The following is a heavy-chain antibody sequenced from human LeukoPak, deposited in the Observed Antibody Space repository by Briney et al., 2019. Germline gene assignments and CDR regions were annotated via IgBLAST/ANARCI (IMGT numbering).Heavy chain of an antibody. V-gene: IGHV4-39*01. CDR2: IYYSGDT. D-gene: IGHD1-26*01. J-gene: IGHJ4*02. Sequence: SETLSLTCTVSGDSIGCSNCYWGWDRQPPGTGLEWIGSIYYSGDTHYNPSLKSRVTISVDPSKNQFSLKLSSVTAADTAVYYCARRYSGRYYNDWGQGTLVTVSS. CDR3: ARRYSGRYYND. CDR1: GDSIGCSNCY.